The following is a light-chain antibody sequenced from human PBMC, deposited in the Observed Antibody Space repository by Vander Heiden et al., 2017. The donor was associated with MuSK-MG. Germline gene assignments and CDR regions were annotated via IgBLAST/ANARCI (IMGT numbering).Light chain of an antibody. Sequence: IVLTQSPATLSLSPGERATLSCRASQSVSSYLAWYQQKPGQAPRLLIYDASNRATGIPARFSGSGSGTDFTLTISSLEPEDFEVYYCQQRSNWLSITFGQGTRLEIK. CDR2: DAS. V-gene: IGKV3-11*01. CDR1: QSVSSY. CDR3: QQRSNWLSIT. J-gene: IGKJ5*01.